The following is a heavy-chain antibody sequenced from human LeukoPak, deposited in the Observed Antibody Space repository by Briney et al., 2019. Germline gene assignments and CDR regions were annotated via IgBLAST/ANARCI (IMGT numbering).Heavy chain of an antibody. V-gene: IGHV3-74*01. CDR1: GFTYSSYW. Sequence: GGSLRLSCVASGFTYSSYWMHWVRQGPEKGLVWVSLINPDGSSTNYADSVKGRFTISRDNAKNTVYLQMNSLRAEDTAVYYCVRYGSFSYWGQGTLVTVSS. CDR2: INPDGSST. CDR3: VRYGSFSY. J-gene: IGHJ4*02. D-gene: IGHD2-15*01.